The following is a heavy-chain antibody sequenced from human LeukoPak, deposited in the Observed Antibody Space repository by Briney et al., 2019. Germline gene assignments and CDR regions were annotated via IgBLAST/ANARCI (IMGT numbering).Heavy chain of an antibody. Sequence: GGSLRLSCAVSGITLCNYRMSWVPQSPGTVVEWVAGISCTGGRKNYADSEKGRFTISRDNPKNTLYLQMNSLRAEDTAVYFCAKRGVVVRVILVGFHREAYYFDSWGQGALVTVSS. CDR2: ISCTGGRK. CDR1: GITLCNYR. V-gene: IGHV3-23*01. J-gene: IGHJ4*02. D-gene: IGHD3-10*01. CDR3: AKRGVVVRVILVGFHREAYYFDS.